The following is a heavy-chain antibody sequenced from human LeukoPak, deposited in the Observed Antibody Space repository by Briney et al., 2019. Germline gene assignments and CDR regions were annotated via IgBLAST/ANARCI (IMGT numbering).Heavy chain of an antibody. CDR1: GGLISISTYY. J-gene: IGHJ5*02. Sequence: PSETLSLTCTVSGGLISISTYYWGWIRQPPGKGLEWIGYIYYSGSTNYNPSLKSRVTISVDTSKNQFSLKLSSVTAADTAVYYCARDNRYSYGYWFDPWGQGTLVTVSS. V-gene: IGHV4-61*01. CDR2: IYYSGST. CDR3: ARDNRYSYGYWFDP. D-gene: IGHD5-18*01.